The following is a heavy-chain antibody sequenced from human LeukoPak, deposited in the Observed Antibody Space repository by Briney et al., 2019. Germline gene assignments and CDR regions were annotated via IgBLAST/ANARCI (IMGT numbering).Heavy chain of an antibody. V-gene: IGHV3-7*01. CDR1: EFTFSSFW. D-gene: IGHD2-2*01. CDR2: IKQDGSEI. Sequence: GGSLRLSCAVSEFTFSSFWMTWVRQAPGKGLEWVANIKQDGSEIHYMDSVKDRFTISRDNAKNSLYLQMNSLRTEDTAVYYCARGASTFDYWGQGALVTVSS. CDR3: ARGASTFDY. J-gene: IGHJ4*02.